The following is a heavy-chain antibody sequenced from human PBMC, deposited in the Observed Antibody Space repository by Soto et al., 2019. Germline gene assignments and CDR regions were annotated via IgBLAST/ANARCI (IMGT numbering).Heavy chain of an antibody. Sequence: SETLSLTCTVSGGSISSYYWSWIRQPPGKGLEWIGYIYYSGSTNYNPSLKSRVTISVDTSKNQFSLKLSSVTAADTAVYYCARRLYGAIDYWGQGTLVTSPQ. D-gene: IGHD4-17*01. CDR3: ARRLYGAIDY. CDR1: GGSISSYY. V-gene: IGHV4-59*08. CDR2: IYYSGST. J-gene: IGHJ4*02.